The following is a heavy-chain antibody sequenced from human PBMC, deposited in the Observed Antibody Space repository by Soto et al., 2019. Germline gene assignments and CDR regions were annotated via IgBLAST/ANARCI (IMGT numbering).Heavy chain of an antibody. V-gene: IGHV3-30*18. CDR2: ISDNGSNK. D-gene: IGHD1-7*01. J-gene: IGHJ4*02. Sequence: QVQLVESGGGVVQPGKSLRLSCAASGFHFGIFGMHWVRQAPGKGLEWVAVISDNGSNKYYADSVKGRFTIYRDNSKNTLYLQMNSLRPEDTAVYYCAKDLGGLRPWELPFPTDYWGQGTLVTVSS. CDR1: GFHFGIFG. CDR3: AKDLGGLRPWELPFPTDY.